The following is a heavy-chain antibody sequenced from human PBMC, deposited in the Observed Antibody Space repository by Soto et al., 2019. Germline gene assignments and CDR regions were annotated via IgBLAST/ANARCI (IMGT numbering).Heavy chain of an antibody. CDR1: GGSISRDFYY. CDR2: IHYRGST. D-gene: IGHD2-21*01. J-gene: IGHJ4*02. V-gene: IGHV4-39*01. CDR3: ARHPGDCYTPLDY. Sequence: QLQLQESGPGLVKPSETLSLSCTVSGGSISRDFYYWGWIRQPPGKGLEWMGSIHYRGSTYYNPSLKSRVTMSEDTSTNQFSLNMTSVTAADTAVYYCARHPGDCYTPLDYWGQGSLVTVSS.